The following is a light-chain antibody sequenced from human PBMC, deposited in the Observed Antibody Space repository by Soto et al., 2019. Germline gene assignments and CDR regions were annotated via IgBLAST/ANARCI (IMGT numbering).Light chain of an antibody. CDR1: QDIRNN. Sequence: IQMTQTPSSLSASVGDRVTITCQACQDIRNNLNWYQQKPGKAPNVLIYGASNLQTGVPSRFSGSRSGTEFTLTISSLQPDDFATYYCQQDYVWPLTFGQGTRVEIK. CDR3: QQDYVWPLT. V-gene: IGKV1-33*01. CDR2: GAS. J-gene: IGKJ5*01.